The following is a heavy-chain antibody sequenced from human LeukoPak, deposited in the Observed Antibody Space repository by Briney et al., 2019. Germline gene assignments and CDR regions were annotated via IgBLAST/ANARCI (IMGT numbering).Heavy chain of an antibody. D-gene: IGHD6-19*01. CDR2: INPSGGST. CDR3: ASFPRGAVAGTIVDY. J-gene: IGHJ4*02. CDR1: GYTFTSYY. Sequence: ASVKVSCKASGYTFTSYYMHWVRQAPGQGLEWMGIINPSGGSTSYARKFQGRATMTRDTSTSTVYMELSSLRSEDTAVYYCASFPRGAVAGTIVDYWGQGTLVTVSS. V-gene: IGHV1-46*01.